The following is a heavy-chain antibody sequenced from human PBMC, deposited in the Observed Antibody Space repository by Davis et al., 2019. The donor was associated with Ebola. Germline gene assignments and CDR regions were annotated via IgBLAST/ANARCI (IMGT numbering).Heavy chain of an antibody. CDR1: GFTFSSYA. V-gene: IGHV3-64*01. J-gene: IGHJ6*02. CDR3: AMDYGMDV. Sequence: GESLKISCAASGFTFSSYAMHWVRQAPGKGLEYVSAISSNGGSTYYANSVKGRFTISRDNSKNTLYLQMGSLRAEDMAVYYCAMDYGMDVWGQGITVTVSS. CDR2: ISSNGGST.